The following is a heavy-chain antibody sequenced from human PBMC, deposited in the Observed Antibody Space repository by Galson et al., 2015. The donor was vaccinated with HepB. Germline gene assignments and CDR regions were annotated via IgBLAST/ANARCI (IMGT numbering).Heavy chain of an antibody. CDR2: MNPNSGNT. CDR3: ARVVVAATRVDYYYYGMDV. J-gene: IGHJ6*02. V-gene: IGHV1-8*01. D-gene: IGHD2-15*01. CDR1: GYTFTSYD. Sequence: SVKVSCKASGYTFTSYDINRVRQATGQGLEWMGWMNPNSGNTGYAQKFQGRVTMTRNTSISTAYMELSSLRSEDTAVYYCARVVVAATRVDYYYYGMDVWGQGTTVTVSS.